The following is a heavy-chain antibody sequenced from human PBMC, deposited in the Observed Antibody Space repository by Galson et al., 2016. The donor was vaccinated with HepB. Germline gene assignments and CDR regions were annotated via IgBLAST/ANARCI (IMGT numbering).Heavy chain of an antibody. J-gene: IGHJ4*02. V-gene: IGHV3-66*02. Sequence: SLRLSCAVSGFTVSNNYLTWVRQAPGKGPEWVSSFYSDSSIYYVDSVKGRFSVSTDSSKNTMYLQMSSLRTEDTAVYYCVKGGGYSSGWYKGAFDYWGQGTLVTVSS. D-gene: IGHD6-19*01. CDR2: FYSDSSI. CDR1: GFTVSNNY. CDR3: VKGGGYSSGWYKGAFDY.